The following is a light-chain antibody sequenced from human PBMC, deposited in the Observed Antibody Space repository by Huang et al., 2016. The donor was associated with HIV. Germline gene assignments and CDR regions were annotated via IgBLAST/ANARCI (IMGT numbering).Light chain of an antibody. CDR3: QQYYNTPRT. Sequence: DIVMTQSPESLGVSLGERATINCKSSQSLLYSSDNKNYLAWYQQKPGQPPKLLVYWASARQSGVPDRFSGSGSGTDFTLTSSSLQAEDVAIYYCQQYYNTPRTFGPGTRVDIK. CDR1: QSLLYSSDNKNY. CDR2: WAS. V-gene: IGKV4-1*01. J-gene: IGKJ3*01.